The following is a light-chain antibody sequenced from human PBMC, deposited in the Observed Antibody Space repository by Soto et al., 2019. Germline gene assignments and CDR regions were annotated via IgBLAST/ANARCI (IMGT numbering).Light chain of an antibody. Sequence: EIVLTQSPDTLSLSPGEGATLSCRASQSLSSNFLAWYQQRPGQAPRLLIYDASNRATGIPARFSGSGSGTDFTLTISSLEPEDFAVYYCQQRSNWLSITFGQGTRLEIK. CDR2: DAS. CDR3: QQRSNWLSIT. CDR1: QSLSSN. J-gene: IGKJ5*01. V-gene: IGKV3-11*01.